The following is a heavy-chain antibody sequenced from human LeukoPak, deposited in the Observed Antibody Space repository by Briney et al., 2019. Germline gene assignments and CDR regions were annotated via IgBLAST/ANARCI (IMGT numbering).Heavy chain of an antibody. CDR1: GGSISGHY. V-gene: IGHV4-59*11. Sequence: SETLSLTCTVSGGSISGHYWTWIRQPSGKGLEWNGYIYDIGSTTYNPSLKSRVTISVDTSKNQFSLKLSSVTAADTAVYYSARDQGSIILSYFDYWGQGTLVTVSS. CDR3: ARDQGSIILSYFDY. CDR2: IYDIGST. J-gene: IGHJ4*02. D-gene: IGHD1-14*01.